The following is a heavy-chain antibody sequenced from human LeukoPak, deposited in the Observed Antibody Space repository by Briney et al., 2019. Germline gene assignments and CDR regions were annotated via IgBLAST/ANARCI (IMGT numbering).Heavy chain of an antibody. CDR1: GFTFSS. CDR3: AKGLTTLDY. V-gene: IGHV3-30*02. J-gene: IGHJ4*02. Sequence: QSGGSLRLSCAASGFTFSSMHWVRQAPGKGLEWVAFIRYDGSNKYYADSVKGRFTISRDNSKNTLYLQMNSLRAEDTAVYYCAKGLTTLDYWGQGTLVTVSS. D-gene: IGHD4-11*01. CDR2: IRYDGSNK.